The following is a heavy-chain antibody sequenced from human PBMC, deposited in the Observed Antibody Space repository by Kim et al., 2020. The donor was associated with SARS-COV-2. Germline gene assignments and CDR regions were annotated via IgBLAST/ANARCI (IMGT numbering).Heavy chain of an antibody. CDR1: GFTFSDYY. J-gene: IGHJ4*02. V-gene: IGHV3-11*01. Sequence: GGSLRLSCAASGFTFSDYYMSWIRQAPGKGLEWVSYISISGSTIYYADSVKGRFTISRDNAKKSLYLQMNSLRAEDTAVYYCARHHYYGSGSQPDDYWGQGTLVTVSS. CDR2: ISISGSTI. CDR3: ARHHYYGSGSQPDDY. D-gene: IGHD3-10*01.